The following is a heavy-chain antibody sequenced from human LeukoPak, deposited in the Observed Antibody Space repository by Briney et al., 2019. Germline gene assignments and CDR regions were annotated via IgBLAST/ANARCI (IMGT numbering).Heavy chain of an antibody. CDR1: GGSISRSSYY. V-gene: IGHV4-39*01. CDR3: ASIDFG. CDR2: INYSGTT. Sequence: SETLSLTCTVSGGSISRSSYYWGWIRQPPGKGLEWIGSINYSGTTYYNPSLESRVTISVDTSKNQFSLKVNSVTAADTAAYFCASIDFGWGQGTLVTVSS. D-gene: IGHD3-3*01. J-gene: IGHJ4*02.